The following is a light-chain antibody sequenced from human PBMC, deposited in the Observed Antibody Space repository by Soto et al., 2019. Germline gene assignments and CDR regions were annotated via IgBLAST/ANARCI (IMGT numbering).Light chain of an antibody. CDR3: SSYGGTNNVV. Sequence: QSALTQPPSASGSPGQSVTISCTGTSSDVGGYKYVSWYQHHPGKAPKVVIYEVTKRPSGVPDRFSGSQSGNTASLTVSGLQAEDEADYYCSSYGGTNNVVFGGGTQQTVL. CDR1: SSDVGGYKY. CDR2: EVT. J-gene: IGLJ2*01. V-gene: IGLV2-8*01.